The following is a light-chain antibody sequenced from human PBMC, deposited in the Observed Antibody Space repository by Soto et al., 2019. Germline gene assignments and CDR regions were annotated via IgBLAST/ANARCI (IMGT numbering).Light chain of an antibody. Sequence: DIQMTQSPSSLSASVGDRVTITCRASQSISSYLNWYQQXXXXXPKLLIYAASSLQSGVPSRFSGSGSGTDFTLTISSLQPEDFATYYCQQSYSTPQWTFGQGTKVEIK. CDR3: QQSYSTPQWT. J-gene: IGKJ1*01. V-gene: IGKV1-39*01. CDR1: QSISSY. CDR2: AAS.